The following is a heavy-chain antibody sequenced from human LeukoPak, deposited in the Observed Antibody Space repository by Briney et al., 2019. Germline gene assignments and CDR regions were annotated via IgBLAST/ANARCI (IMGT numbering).Heavy chain of an antibody. CDR3: AREPQWLANYFDY. Sequence: GASVKVSCKASGYTFTSYDINWVRQATGQGLEWMGWMNPNSGNTGYAQKFQGRVTMTRNTSISTAYMELSSLRSEDTAVYYCAREPQWLANYFDYWGQGTLVTVSS. D-gene: IGHD6-19*01. CDR2: MNPNSGNT. V-gene: IGHV1-8*01. J-gene: IGHJ4*02. CDR1: GYTFTSYD.